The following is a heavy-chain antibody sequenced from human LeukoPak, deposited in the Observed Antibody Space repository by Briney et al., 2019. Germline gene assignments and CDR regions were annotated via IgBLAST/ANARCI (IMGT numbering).Heavy chain of an antibody. D-gene: IGHD6-19*01. V-gene: IGHV1-69*05. CDR3: ASVEQWLDAFDI. J-gene: IGHJ3*02. CDR2: IIPIFGTA. CDR1: GGTFSSYA. Sequence: SSVKVSCKASGGTFSSYAISWVRQAPGQGLEWMGRIIPIFGTANYAQKFQGRVTITTDESTSTAYMELSSLRSEDTAVYYCASVEQWLDAFDIWGQGTMVTVSS.